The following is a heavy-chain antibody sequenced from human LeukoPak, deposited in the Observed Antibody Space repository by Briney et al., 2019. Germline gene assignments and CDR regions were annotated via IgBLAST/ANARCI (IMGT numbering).Heavy chain of an antibody. Sequence: AETLSLTCTVSGGSISSSSYYWGWILQPPGKGLEWIGSIYYSGSTYYNPSLKSRVTISVDTSKSQFSLKLTSVTAADTAVYYCAGDADTINWFFFWGQGTLVTVSS. CDR2: IYYSGST. CDR1: GGSISSSSYY. J-gene: IGHJ5*01. V-gene: IGHV4-39*07. D-gene: IGHD2-2*01. CDR3: AGDADTINWFFF.